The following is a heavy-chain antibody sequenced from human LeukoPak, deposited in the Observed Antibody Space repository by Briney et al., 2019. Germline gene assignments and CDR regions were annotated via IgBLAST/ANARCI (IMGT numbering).Heavy chain of an antibody. J-gene: IGHJ4*02. CDR2: IRPYNDDT. D-gene: IGHD4-17*01. CDR3: AREGSYGDYLTLDY. V-gene: IGHV1-18*04. Sequence: GASVKVSCKTSGYTFSSYAITWLRQTPGQGLEWMGWIRPYNDDTNYAQNFQARVAMTADTSTKTVYMELRSLTSADTAVYFCAREGSYGDYLTLDYWGQGTLVTVSS. CDR1: GYTFSSYA.